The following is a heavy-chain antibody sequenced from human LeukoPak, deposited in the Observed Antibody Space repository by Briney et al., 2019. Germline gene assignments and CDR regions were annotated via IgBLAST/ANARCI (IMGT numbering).Heavy chain of an antibody. D-gene: IGHD6-13*01. CDR2: ISYDGSNK. V-gene: IGHV3-30*18. CDR1: GFTFSSYG. CDR3: AKDSVGSSWYGELDY. Sequence: PGGSLRLSCAASGFTFSSYGMHWVRQAPGKGLEWVAVISYDGSNKYYADSVKGRFTISRDNSKNTLYLQMNSLRAEDTAVYYCAKDSVGSSWYGELDYWGQGTLVTVSS. J-gene: IGHJ4*02.